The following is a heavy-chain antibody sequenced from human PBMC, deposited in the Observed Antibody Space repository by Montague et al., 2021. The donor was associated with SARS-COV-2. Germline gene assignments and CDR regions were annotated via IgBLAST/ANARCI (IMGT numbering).Heavy chain of an antibody. D-gene: IGHD5-18*01. J-gene: IGHJ6*02. CDR1: GFSLSTSGMC. V-gene: IGHV2-70*01. CDR2: IDWDDDK. CDR3: ARIPVGGTAMDQYYYYYGMDV. Sequence: PALVKPTQTLTLTCTFPGFSLSTSGMCVSWIRQPPGKALEWLALIDWDDDKYYSTSLKTRLTISKDTSKNQVVLTMTNMDPVDTATYYCARIPVGGTAMDQYYYYYGMDVWGQGTTVTVSS.